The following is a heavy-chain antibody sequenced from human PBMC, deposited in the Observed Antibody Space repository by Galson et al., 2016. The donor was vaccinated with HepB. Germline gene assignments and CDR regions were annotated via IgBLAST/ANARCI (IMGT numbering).Heavy chain of an antibody. J-gene: IGHJ5*02. CDR1: GAPISNYY. Sequence: EPLSLPCTVPGAPISNYYWSWIRQPPGKGLEYIGYIYYSGSTHYNHSLKSPVTISVDASKNQFSLKLSSATAADTAVYFRAGLTYYYGSGSYYSWFDPWGQGTLVTVSS. CDR3: AGLTYYYGSGSYYSWFDP. CDR2: IYYSGST. D-gene: IGHD3-10*01. V-gene: IGHV4-59*01.